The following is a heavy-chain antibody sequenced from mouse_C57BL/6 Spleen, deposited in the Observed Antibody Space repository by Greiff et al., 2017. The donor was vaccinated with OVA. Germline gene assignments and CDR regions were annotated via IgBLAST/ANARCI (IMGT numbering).Heavy chain of an antibody. CDR3: GGYGSSYGAMDY. CDR2: IYPGDGDT. Sequence: QVQLQQSGPELVKPGASVKISCKASGYAFSSSWMNWVKQRPGKGLEWIGRIYPGDGDTNYNGKFKGKATLTADKSSSTAYMQLSSLTSEDSAVYFCGGYGSSYGAMDYWGQGTSVPVSS. V-gene: IGHV1-82*01. CDR1: GYAFSSSW. J-gene: IGHJ4*01. D-gene: IGHD1-1*01.